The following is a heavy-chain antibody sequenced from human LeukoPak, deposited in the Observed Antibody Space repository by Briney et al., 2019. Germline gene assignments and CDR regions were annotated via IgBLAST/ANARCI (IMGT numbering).Heavy chain of an antibody. J-gene: IGHJ4*02. CDR1: GGSFSGYY. V-gene: IGHV4-34*01. Sequence: SETLSLTCAVYGGSFSGYYWSWIRQPPGKGLEWIGEINHSGSTNYNPSLKSRVTIPVDTSRNQFSLKLSSVTAADTAVYYCARLGRVDYWGQGTLVTVSS. CDR2: INHSGST. D-gene: IGHD5-24*01. CDR3: ARLGRVDY.